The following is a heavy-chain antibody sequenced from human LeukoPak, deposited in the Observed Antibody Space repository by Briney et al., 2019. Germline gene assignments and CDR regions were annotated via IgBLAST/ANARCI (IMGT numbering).Heavy chain of an antibody. V-gene: IGHV3-74*01. Sequence: PGGSLRLSCAASEFGSRNYWIHWFRKAPGRGLLGVSRINPDGTSTSYADSVKGRFTISRDNAKNTLYLQMNSLRAEDTAVYYCAKDPPYSSGWYVWGQGTLVTVSS. CDR1: EFGSRNYW. CDR3: AKDPPYSSGWYV. J-gene: IGHJ4*02. CDR2: INPDGTST. D-gene: IGHD6-19*01.